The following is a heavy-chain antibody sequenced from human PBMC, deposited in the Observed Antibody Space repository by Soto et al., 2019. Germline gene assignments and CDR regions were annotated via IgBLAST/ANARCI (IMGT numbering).Heavy chain of an antibody. CDR3: ASDYTGRLYRRADYYYALDV. Sequence: EVQLVESGGGSVQPGGSLRLACTASGFSFSDYDMHWVRQAPGKGLEWVSTIGAARDPYYTGSVKHRFTISRENARNSMLLQMNSVTVGDTADYYCASDYTGRLYRRADYYYALDVWGQGIMVTVSS. D-gene: IGHD3-16*02. CDR2: IGAARDP. J-gene: IGHJ6*02. V-gene: IGHV3-13*05. CDR1: GFSFSDYD.